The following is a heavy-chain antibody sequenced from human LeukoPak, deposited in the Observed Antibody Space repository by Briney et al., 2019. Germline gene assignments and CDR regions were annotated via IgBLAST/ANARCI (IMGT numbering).Heavy chain of an antibody. CDR3: ARDKEITGGLFDP. J-gene: IGHJ5*02. Sequence: SVKVSCKASGGTFSSYAISWVRQAPGQGLEWMGGIIPIFGTANYAQKFQGRVTITTDESTSTAYMELSSLRSEDTAVYYCARDKEITGGLFDPWGQGTLVTVSS. D-gene: IGHD3-16*01. CDR1: GGTFSSYA. V-gene: IGHV1-69*05. CDR2: IIPIFGTA.